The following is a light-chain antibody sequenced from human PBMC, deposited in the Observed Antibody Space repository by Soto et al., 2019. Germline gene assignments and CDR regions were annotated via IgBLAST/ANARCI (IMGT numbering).Light chain of an antibody. CDR1: QSISDT. V-gene: IGKV3-11*01. J-gene: IGKJ4*01. CDR2: DAS. Sequence: ETVLTQSPATLSVSPGGRATLSCRASQSISDTLAWYQQKPGQAPRLIIYDASVRATGIPARFSGSGSGTDFTLTISSLEPEDFAVYYCQEGTYWPAFGGGTKVDIK. CDR3: QEGTYWPA.